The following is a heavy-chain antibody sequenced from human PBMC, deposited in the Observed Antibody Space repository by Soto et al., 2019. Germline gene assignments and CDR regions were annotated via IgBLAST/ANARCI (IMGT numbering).Heavy chain of an antibody. Sequence: GGSLRLSCAASGFTFSSYWMHWVRQAPGKGLVWVSRINSDGSSTSYADSVKGRFTISRDNAKNTLYLQMNSLRAEDTAVYYCVRTSLVVAAAAREDYWGQGTLVTVSS. CDR2: INSDGSST. CDR3: VRTSLVVAAAAREDY. CDR1: GFTFSSYW. D-gene: IGHD2-15*01. V-gene: IGHV3-74*01. J-gene: IGHJ4*02.